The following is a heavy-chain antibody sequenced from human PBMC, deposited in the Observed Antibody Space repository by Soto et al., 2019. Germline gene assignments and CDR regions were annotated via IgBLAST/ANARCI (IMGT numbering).Heavy chain of an antibody. J-gene: IGHJ6*02. CDR1: GGTFSSYA. V-gene: IGHV1-69*13. CDR3: ARVPRSGTSYYYYYGMDV. Sequence: GASVKVSCKASGGTFSSYAISWVRQAPGQGLEWMGGIIPIFGTANYAQKFQGRVTITADESTSTAYMELSSLRSEDTAVYYCARVPRSGTSYYYYYGMDVWGQGTTVTVSS. CDR2: IIPIFGTA. D-gene: IGHD6-13*01.